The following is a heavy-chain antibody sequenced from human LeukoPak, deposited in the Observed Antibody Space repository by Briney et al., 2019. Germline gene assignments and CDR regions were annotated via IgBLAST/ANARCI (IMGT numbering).Heavy chain of an antibody. Sequence: ASVKVSCKASGYTFTSYGISWVRQAPGQGLEWMGWISAYNGNTNYAQKLQGRVTMTTDTSTSTAYMELRSLRSGDTAVYYCARDPRRYDFWSGYQYWGQGTLVTVSS. V-gene: IGHV1-18*01. CDR3: ARDPRRYDFWSGYQY. CDR2: ISAYNGNT. CDR1: GYTFTSYG. J-gene: IGHJ4*02. D-gene: IGHD3-3*01.